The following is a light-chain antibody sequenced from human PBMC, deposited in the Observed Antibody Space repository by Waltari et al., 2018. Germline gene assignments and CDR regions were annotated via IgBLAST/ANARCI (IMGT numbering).Light chain of an antibody. CDR2: GAS. CDR3: QQYNNWPPWT. CDR1: QSVRNN. Sequence: EIVMTQSPAPLPGSPGGRATPPCRASQSVRNNLVWYQQKPGQAPRLLIYGASTRVTGIPARFSGSGSGTEFTLTISSLQSEDFAVYYCQQYNNWPPWTFGQGTKVEIK. J-gene: IGKJ1*01. V-gene: IGKV3-15*01.